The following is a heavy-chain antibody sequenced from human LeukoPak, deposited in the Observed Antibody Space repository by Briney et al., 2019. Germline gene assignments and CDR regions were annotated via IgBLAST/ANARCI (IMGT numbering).Heavy chain of an antibody. J-gene: IGHJ4*02. CDR3: TRGSLSGSSRDY. Sequence: GASVRVSCKASGYTFTGYDINWVRQATGQGLEWTGWMNPNTGDTGYAQKFQGRVTMTRNSSIDTAYMELSGLRSEDTAVYYCTRGSLSGSSRDYWGQGTLLTVSS. V-gene: IGHV1-8*01. CDR1: GYTFTGYD. CDR2: MNPNTGDT. D-gene: IGHD1-26*01.